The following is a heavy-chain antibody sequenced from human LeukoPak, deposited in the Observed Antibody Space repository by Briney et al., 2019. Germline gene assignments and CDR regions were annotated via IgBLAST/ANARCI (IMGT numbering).Heavy chain of an antibody. CDR2: ISSGSSYD. Sequence: GGSLRLSCAASGFTFSTYSMNWVRQAPGKRLECVSSISSGSSYDYYADSVKGRFTISRDNAKNSLYLQMNSLRAEDTAVYYCARGPEPITMIVVATYTDYWGQGTLVTVSS. V-gene: IGHV3-21*01. CDR1: GFTFSTYS. J-gene: IGHJ4*02. D-gene: IGHD3-22*01. CDR3: ARGPEPITMIVVATYTDY.